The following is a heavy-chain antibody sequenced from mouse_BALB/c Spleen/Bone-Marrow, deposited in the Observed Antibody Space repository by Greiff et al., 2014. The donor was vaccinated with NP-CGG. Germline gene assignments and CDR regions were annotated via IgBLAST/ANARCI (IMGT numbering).Heavy chain of an antibody. CDR2: IWSDGST. CDR1: GFSLTSYG. D-gene: IGHD2-3*01. Sequence: QVQLKDSGPGLVAPSQSLSITCTISGFSLTSYGVHWVRQPPGKGLEWLVVIWSDGSTTYNSALKSRLSISKDNSKSQVFLKMNSLQTDDTAMYYCARHDNDGYYLAYWGQGTLVTVSA. CDR3: ARHDNDGYYLAY. J-gene: IGHJ3*01. V-gene: IGHV2-6-1*01.